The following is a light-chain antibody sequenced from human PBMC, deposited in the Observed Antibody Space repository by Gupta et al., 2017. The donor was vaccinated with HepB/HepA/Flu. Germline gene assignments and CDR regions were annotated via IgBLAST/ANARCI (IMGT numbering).Light chain of an antibody. V-gene: IGLV3-1*01. CDR3: RESARNAWV. CDR2: QDY. Sequence: SYDLTQPPSMSVSPGQTASITCSGDKLGDKYTSWYQQRPGQSPVLVIYQDYERPSGIPDCVSGSDYATTVTMKSSGAEAVEEYYYYCRESARNAWVFGGGTKLTVI. CDR1: KLGDKY. J-gene: IGLJ3*02.